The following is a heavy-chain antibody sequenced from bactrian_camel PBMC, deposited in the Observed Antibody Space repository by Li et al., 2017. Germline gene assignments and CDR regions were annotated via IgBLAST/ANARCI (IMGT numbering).Heavy chain of an antibody. CDR1: ESANRNFC. V-gene: IGHV3S40*01. D-gene: IGHD2*01. J-gene: IGHJ4*01. Sequence: EVQLVESGGGSVQAGGSLRLSCEASESANRNFCMAWFRQVPGKEREGVAFIYTGHRTTYYADSVKGRFTISRDNAKSTVYLQMDRLKSEDTALYYCATRLSLSDCTYSTPDGCYSHRGQGTQVTVS. CDR2: IYTGHRTT.